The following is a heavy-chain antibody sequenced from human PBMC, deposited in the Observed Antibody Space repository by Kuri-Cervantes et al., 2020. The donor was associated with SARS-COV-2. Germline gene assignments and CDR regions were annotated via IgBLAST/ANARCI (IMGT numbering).Heavy chain of an antibody. CDR3: ARRVTIFGVATYFDY. CDR1: GGSSSSGSYY. Sequence: LRLSCTVSGGSSSSGSYYWSWIRQPAGKGLEWIGYIYTSGSTNYNPSLKSRVTISVDTSKNQFSLKLSSVTAADTAGYYCARRVTIFGVATYFDYWGQGTLVTVSS. J-gene: IGHJ4*02. CDR2: IYTSGST. D-gene: IGHD3-3*01. V-gene: IGHV4-61*09.